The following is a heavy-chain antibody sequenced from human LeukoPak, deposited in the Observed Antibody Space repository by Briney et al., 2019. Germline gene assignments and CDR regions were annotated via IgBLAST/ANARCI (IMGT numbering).Heavy chain of an antibody. D-gene: IGHD1-26*01. CDR3: AREMYSGMYNDAFDI. CDR2: I. J-gene: IGHJ3*02. CDR1: GCTVSSNY. V-gene: IGHV3-53*01. Sequence: GGSLRLSCTASGCTVSSNYMSWVRQAPGKGLEWVSVIDSVKGRFTISRDNSKNTLYLQMNNLRAEDTAMYYCAREMYSGMYNDAFDIWGQGTKVTVSS.